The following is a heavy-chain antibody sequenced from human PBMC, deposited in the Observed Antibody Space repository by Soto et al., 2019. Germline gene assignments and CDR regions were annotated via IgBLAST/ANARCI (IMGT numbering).Heavy chain of an antibody. CDR1: GFTFSDYY. J-gene: IGHJ3*02. CDR2: ISSSSSYT. CDR3: VSYGNAFDI. Sequence: GSLRLSCAASGFTFSDYYMSWIRQAPGKGLEWVSYISSSSSYTNYADSVKGRFIISRDNAKNSLYLQMNSLRAEDTAVYYCVSYGNAFDIWGQGTMVTVSS. D-gene: IGHD1-26*01. V-gene: IGHV3-11*06.